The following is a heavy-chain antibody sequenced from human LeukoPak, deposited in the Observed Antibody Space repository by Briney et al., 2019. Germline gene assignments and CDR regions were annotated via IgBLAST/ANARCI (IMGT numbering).Heavy chain of an antibody. CDR3: ARAPRCSSTSCYLIGAFDI. D-gene: IGHD2-2*01. CDR2: IYTSGST. V-gene: IGHV4-61*02. CDR1: GGSISSGSYY. Sequence: SQTLSLTCTVSGGSISSGSYYWSWIRQPAGKGLEWIGRIYTSGSTNYNPSLKSRVTVLVDTSKNQFSLKLSSVTAADTAVYYCARAPRCSSTSCYLIGAFDIWGQGTMVTVSS. J-gene: IGHJ3*02.